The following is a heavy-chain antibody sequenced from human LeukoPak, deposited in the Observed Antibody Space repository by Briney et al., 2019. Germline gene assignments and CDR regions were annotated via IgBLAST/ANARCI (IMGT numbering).Heavy chain of an antibody. Sequence: TPSETLSLTCNVSGGSISRGGYYWRWIRQHPGKGLGRLGYIYYSGSTYYNPSLKSRVTLSVDTSKNQISLKLSSVTAADTAVYYCARVPPPYGDYDDAFDIWGQGTTVTVSS. V-gene: IGHV4-31*03. J-gene: IGHJ3*02. CDR1: GGSISRGGYY. D-gene: IGHD4-17*01. CDR3: ARVPPPYGDYDDAFDI. CDR2: IYYSGST.